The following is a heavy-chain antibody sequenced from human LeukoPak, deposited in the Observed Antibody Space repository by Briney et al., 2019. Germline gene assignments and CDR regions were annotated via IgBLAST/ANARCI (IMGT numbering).Heavy chain of an antibody. Sequence: GGSLRLSCAASGFTFSSYRMSWVRQAPGKGLEWVANIKQDGSEKYYVDSVKGRFTISRDNDKNSLYLQMNSLRAEDTAVYYCARLRTVTNYYYYYMDVWGKGTTVTVSS. V-gene: IGHV3-7*01. CDR3: ARLRTVTNYYYYYMDV. CDR2: IKQDGSEK. CDR1: GFTFSSYR. J-gene: IGHJ6*03. D-gene: IGHD4-17*01.